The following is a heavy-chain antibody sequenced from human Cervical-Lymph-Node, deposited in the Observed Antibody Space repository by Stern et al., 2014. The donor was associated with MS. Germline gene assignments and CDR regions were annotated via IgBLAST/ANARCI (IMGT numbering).Heavy chain of an antibody. D-gene: IGHD3-22*01. Sequence: QVTLRESGPALVKPTQTLTLTCTFSGFSLSTSGMRVSWIRQPPGNALEWLARLDWDDDKFYSTSLKTRLTISKDTSKNQVVLTMTNMDPVDTATYYCARMGDSSGYGFDYWGQGTLVTVSS. CDR2: LDWDDDK. V-gene: IGHV2-70*04. J-gene: IGHJ4*02. CDR1: GFSLSTSGMR. CDR3: ARMGDSSGYGFDY.